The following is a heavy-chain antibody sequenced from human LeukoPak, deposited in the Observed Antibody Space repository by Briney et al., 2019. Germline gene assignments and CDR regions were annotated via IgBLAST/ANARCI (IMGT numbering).Heavy chain of an antibody. V-gene: IGHV3-74*03. D-gene: IGHD6-19*01. Sequence: GGSLRLSCAASGFTFSSHWMHWVRQAPGKGLVWVSRINGDGSNTTYADSVKGRFTISRDNAKNTLYLQMNSLRAEDTAVYHCARSKGWYSTDAFDIWGQGTMVTVSS. CDR3: ARSKGWYSTDAFDI. CDR2: INGDGSNT. CDR1: GFTFSSHW. J-gene: IGHJ3*02.